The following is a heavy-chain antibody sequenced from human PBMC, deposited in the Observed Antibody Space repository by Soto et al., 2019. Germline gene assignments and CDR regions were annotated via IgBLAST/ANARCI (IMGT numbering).Heavy chain of an antibody. J-gene: IGHJ4*02. V-gene: IGHV1-69*01. CDR3: ARDRDDYGSGNYYNRIDY. CDR2: IIPIFGTP. Sequence: QVQLVQSGAEVKKPGSSVKVSCKASGGIFSTYAISWLRQAPGQGLEWMGGIIPIFGTPNYAQRFQGRVTITADENKSTAYMELSRLRPEDTAVYYCARDRDDYGSGNYYNRIDYWGQGTLVTVSS. D-gene: IGHD3-10*01. CDR1: GGIFSTYA.